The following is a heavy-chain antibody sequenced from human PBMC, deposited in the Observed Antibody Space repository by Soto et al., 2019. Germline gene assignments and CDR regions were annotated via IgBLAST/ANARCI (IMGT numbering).Heavy chain of an antibody. CDR2: IYYSGST. CDR3: ARGVEGLHSSGWYYFDY. V-gene: IGHV4-31*03. J-gene: IGHJ4*02. CDR1: GGSISSGGYY. D-gene: IGHD6-19*01. Sequence: SETLSLTCTVSGGSISSGGYYWSWIRQHPGKGLEWIGYIYYSGSTYYNPSLKSRVTISVDTSKNQFSLKLSSVTAADTAVYYCARGVEGLHSSGWYYFDYWGQGTLVTVSS.